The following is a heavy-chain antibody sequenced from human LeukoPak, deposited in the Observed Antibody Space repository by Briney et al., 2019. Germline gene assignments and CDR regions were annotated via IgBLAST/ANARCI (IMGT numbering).Heavy chain of an antibody. CDR1: GFTFSSYW. J-gene: IGHJ3*02. V-gene: IGHV3-74*01. Sequence: GGSLRLSCAASGFTFSSYWMHWVRQAPGKGLVWVSRINSDGSSTNYADSVKGRFTISRDNAKNTLYLQMNSLRAEDTAVYYCARGTFYGGNSPFAFDIWGQGTMVTVSS. CDR2: INSDGSST. CDR3: ARGTFYGGNSPFAFDI. D-gene: IGHD4-23*01.